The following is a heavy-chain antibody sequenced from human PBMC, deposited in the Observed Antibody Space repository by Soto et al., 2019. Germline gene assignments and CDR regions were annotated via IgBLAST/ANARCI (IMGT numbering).Heavy chain of an antibody. CDR1: GFTFDDYA. D-gene: IGHD3-22*01. CDR3: AKDWDYDSSGDFDY. CDR2: ISWNSGSI. V-gene: IGHV3-9*01. J-gene: IGHJ4*02. Sequence: EVQLVESGGGLVQPGRSLRLSCAASGFTFDDYAMHWVRQAPGKGLEWVLGISWNSGSIGYADSVKGRFTISRDNAKSSLYLQMNSLRAEDTALYYCAKDWDYDSSGDFDYWGQGTLVTVPS.